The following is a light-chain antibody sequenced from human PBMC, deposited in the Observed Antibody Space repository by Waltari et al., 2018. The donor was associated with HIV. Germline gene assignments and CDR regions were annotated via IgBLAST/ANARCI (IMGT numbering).Light chain of an antibody. J-gene: IGKJ5*01. Sequence: AIRMTQSPSSFSASTAASVTITCRASQGISNYLAWYQQKPGKAPKLLIYAASTLQSGVPSRFSGSGAGTDFTLTISCLQAEDFATYYCQQYYSYPPTFGQGTRLEIK. CDR3: QQYYSYPPT. CDR1: QGISNY. CDR2: AAS. V-gene: IGKV1-8*01.